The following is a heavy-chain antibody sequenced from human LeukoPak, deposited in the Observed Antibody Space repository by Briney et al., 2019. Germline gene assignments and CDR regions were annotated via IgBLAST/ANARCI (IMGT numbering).Heavy chain of an antibody. D-gene: IGHD3-3*01. V-gene: IGHV3-23*01. J-gene: IGHJ4*02. CDR2: ISGSGAST. Sequence: PGGSLRLSCVASGFTFSSYAMSWVRQAPGRGLEWVSAISGSGASTYYSDSVKGRFTISRDNFKNTLYLQMNSLRAEDTAVYYCAKDITLFGGATFDYWGQGTLVTVSS. CDR1: GFTFSSYA. CDR3: AKDITLFGGATFDY.